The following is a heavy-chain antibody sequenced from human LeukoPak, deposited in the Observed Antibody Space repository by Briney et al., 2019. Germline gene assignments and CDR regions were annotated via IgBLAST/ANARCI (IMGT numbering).Heavy chain of an antibody. Sequence: GGSLRLSCVVSGFTFSTFTMNWVRQAPGKGLEWVSCISSSSSYIYYADSVKGRFTISRDNAKNSLYLQMNSLRAEDTAVYYCAREYYYGSGSYWSYMDVWGKGTTVTVSS. V-gene: IGHV3-21*01. CDR3: AREYYYGSGSYWSYMDV. D-gene: IGHD3-10*01. J-gene: IGHJ6*03. CDR1: GFTFSTFT. CDR2: ISSSSSYI.